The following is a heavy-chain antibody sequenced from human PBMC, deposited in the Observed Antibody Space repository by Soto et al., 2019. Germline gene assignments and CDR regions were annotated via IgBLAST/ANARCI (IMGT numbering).Heavy chain of an antibody. D-gene: IGHD7-27*01. CDR1: GFTFSDYV. CDR3: AKDLGYYFDH. J-gene: IGHJ4*02. CDR2: ISFDGSNQ. V-gene: IGHV3-30*18. Sequence: QVQLVESGGGVVQPGRSLRLSCAASGFTFSDYVMHWVRQAPGKGLEWVALISFDGSNQYFADSVKGRFTISRDNSWTTLYLQMNSQRVEDTAVYYCAKDLGYYFDHWGQGALVTVSS.